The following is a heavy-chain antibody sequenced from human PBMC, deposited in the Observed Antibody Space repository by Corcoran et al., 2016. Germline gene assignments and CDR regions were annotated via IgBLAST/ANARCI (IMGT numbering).Heavy chain of an antibody. Sequence: QVQLVESGGGVVQPGRSLRLSCAASGFIFSNYGMHWVRQAPGKGLEWVAVIWYDGSNEYYPNSMKGRFTISRDNSKKTLYLQMNSLRAEDTAVYYCARDLGRFGEYGFDYWGQGTLVTVSS. CDR3: ARDLGRFGEYGFDY. D-gene: IGHD3-10*01. CDR1: GFIFSNYG. CDR2: IWYDGSNE. J-gene: IGHJ4*02. V-gene: IGHV3-33*01.